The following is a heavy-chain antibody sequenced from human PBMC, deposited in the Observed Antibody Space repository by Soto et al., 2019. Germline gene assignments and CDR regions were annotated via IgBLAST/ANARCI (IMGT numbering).Heavy chain of an antibody. V-gene: IGHV4-34*01. D-gene: IGHD2-2*02. CDR2: INHSGST. Sequence: SETLSLTCAVYGGSFSGYDWTWIRQPPGTGLEWIGEINHSGSTNYNPSLKSRVIISVDTSKNQFSLKLSSVTAADTAVYYCARLYHWFDPWGQGTLVTVSS. CDR3: ARLYHWFDP. CDR1: GGSFSGYD. J-gene: IGHJ5*02.